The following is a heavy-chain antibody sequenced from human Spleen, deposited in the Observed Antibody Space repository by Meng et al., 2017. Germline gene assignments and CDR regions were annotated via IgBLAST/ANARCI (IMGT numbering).Heavy chain of an antibody. J-gene: IGHJ4*02. V-gene: IGHV1-2*06. CDR3: AREGNSITPFDY. D-gene: IGHD5-12*01. CDR1: GYTFTGYY. CDR2: INPKTGFR. Sequence: HVQLVQSRAEVKKPGASVTVSCTASGYTFTGYYMHWVRQAPGQGPEWMGRINPKTGFRNYARKIQGRVTMTRDTSISTAYMDLSRLQSDDTAVYYCAREGNSITPFDYWGQGTLVTVSS.